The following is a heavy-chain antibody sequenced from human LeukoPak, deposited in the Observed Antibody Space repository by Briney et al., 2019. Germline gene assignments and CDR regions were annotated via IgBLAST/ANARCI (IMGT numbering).Heavy chain of an antibody. D-gene: IGHD3-22*01. CDR1: GSTFSSYE. Sequence: PGGSLRLSCAASGSTFSSYEMNWVRQAPGKGLEWVSYISSSGSTTHYADSVKGRFTISRDNAKKSLYLQMNSLRAEDTAVYYCARDNYDSSGYYFDWGQGTLVTVSS. CDR2: ISSSGSTT. CDR3: ARDNYDSSGYYFD. J-gene: IGHJ4*02. V-gene: IGHV3-48*03.